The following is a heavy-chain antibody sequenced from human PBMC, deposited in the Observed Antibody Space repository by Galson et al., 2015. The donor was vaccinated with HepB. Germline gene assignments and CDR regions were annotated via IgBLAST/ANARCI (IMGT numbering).Heavy chain of an antibody. J-gene: IGHJ4*02. CDR2: IKSKTDGGTT. Sequence: SLRLSCAASGFTFSNAWMSWVRQAPGKGLEWVGRIKSKTDGGTTDYAAPVKGRFTISRDDSKNTLYLQMNSLKTEDTAVYYCTTDTIAAAASGGFDYWGQGTLVTVSS. CDR3: TTDTIAAAASGGFDY. V-gene: IGHV3-15*01. D-gene: IGHD6-13*01. CDR1: GFTFSNAW.